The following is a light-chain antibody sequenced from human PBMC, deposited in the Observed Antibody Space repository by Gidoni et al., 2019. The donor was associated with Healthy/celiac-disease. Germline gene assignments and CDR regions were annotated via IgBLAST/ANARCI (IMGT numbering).Light chain of an antibody. V-gene: IGKV1-33*01. Sequence: DIQMTQSPSSLSASVGDRVTICICILQASQDISNYLNWYQQKPGKAPKLLIYDASNLETGVPSRFSGSGSGTDFTVTISSLQPEDIATYYCQQYDNLLTFGGGTKVEIK. CDR3: QQYDNLLT. CDR2: DAS. CDR1: QDISNY. J-gene: IGKJ4*01.